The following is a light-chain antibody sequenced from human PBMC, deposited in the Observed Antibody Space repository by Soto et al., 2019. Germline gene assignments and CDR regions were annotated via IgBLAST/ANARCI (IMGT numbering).Light chain of an antibody. V-gene: IGKV3-15*01. Sequence: EIVMTQSPATLSVSPGERSTFSCRASQSVSSDLAWYQQKPGQAPRLLIYAASTRATGIPARFSGSGSGTEFTLTISSLQSEDFAVYYCQQYYTWPLTFGGGTKVDIK. CDR3: QQYYTWPLT. CDR1: QSVSSD. CDR2: AAS. J-gene: IGKJ4*01.